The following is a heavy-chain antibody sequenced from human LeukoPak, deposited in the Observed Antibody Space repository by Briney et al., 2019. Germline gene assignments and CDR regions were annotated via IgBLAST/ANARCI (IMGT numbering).Heavy chain of an antibody. V-gene: IGHV3-49*03. CDR1: GFTFGDYA. D-gene: IGHD3-22*01. Sequence: GRSLRLSCTASGFTFGDYAMSWFRQAPGKGLEWVGFIRSKTYGGATEYASSVKGRFTISRDDSKSIAYLQMNSLKTEDTAVYYCTRADSNQLYDWGQGTLVTVSS. CDR2: IRSKTYGGAT. CDR3: TRADSNQLYD. J-gene: IGHJ4*02.